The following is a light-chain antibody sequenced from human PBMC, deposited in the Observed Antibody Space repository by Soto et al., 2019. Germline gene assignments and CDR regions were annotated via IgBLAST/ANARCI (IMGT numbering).Light chain of an antibody. J-gene: IGLJ1*01. CDR1: SSDVGGYSS. V-gene: IGLV2-14*01. CDR2: DVR. Sequence: QSVLTQPASVSGSPGQSITISCTGTSSDVGGYSSVSWYQHHPDTPPRLIIYDVRSRPSGVSNRFSGSQSANTAFLTISGLQAGEEADYYCCSYTTSTTYVFGTGTKVTVL. CDR3: CSYTTSTTYV.